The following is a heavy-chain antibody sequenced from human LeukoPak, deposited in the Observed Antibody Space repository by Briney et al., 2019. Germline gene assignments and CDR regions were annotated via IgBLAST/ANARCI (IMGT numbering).Heavy chain of an antibody. J-gene: IGHJ4*02. D-gene: IGHD4-17*01. V-gene: IGHV4-39*02. CDR3: ASRPSDYGDLFDY. CDR1: GGSLSSRNYY. Sequence: PSEPLSLTCTVSGGSLSSRNYYWGWIRQPPGKGLEWIGTIYYSGSTYYNPSLKSRVTISVDTSKNHFSLRLSSVTAADTAVYYCASRPSDYGDLFDYWGQGTLVTVSS. CDR2: IYYSGST.